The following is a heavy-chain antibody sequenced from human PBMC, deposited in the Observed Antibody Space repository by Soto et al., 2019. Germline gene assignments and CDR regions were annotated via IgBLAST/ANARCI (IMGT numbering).Heavy chain of an antibody. CDR2: ISNTGRTT. V-gene: IGHV3-23*01. CDR3: AKDSVRISYSAL. J-gene: IGHJ4*02. Sequence: SLRLSCAASGFTFSTSSMSWVRQPPGKGLEWVSVISNTGRTTYYADSVNGRFTISRDNSKNTLYLHLNSLRAEDTAVYYCAKDSVRISYSALWGQGTLVTVSS. D-gene: IGHD2-21*01. CDR1: GFTFSTSS.